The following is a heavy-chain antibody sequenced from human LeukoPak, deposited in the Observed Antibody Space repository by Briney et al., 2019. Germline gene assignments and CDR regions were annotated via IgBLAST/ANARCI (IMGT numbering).Heavy chain of an antibody. CDR3: ARCMRGGDCTTFDY. D-gene: IGHD2-21*02. Sequence: SGTLSLTCTVSGDSINSLDLWSWVRQPPGKGLEWIGEMYLSGTTHSNPSVKSRVTISIDKSKNQFFLNLSSVTAADTALYYCARCMRGGDCTTFDYWGQGTLVTVSS. CDR1: GDSINSLDL. J-gene: IGHJ4*02. V-gene: IGHV4-4*02. CDR2: MYLSGTT.